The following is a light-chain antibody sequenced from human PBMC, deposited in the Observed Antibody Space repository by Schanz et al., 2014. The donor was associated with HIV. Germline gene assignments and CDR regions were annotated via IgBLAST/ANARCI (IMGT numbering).Light chain of an antibody. J-gene: IGLJ3*02. V-gene: IGLV2-8*01. Sequence: QSVLTQPPSASGSPGQSVTISCTGTSSDVGGYNHVSWYQQHPGKAPKLMIYEVIKRPSGVPDRFSGSKSGSTASLTVSGLQPEDEADYYCAAWDDSLNGPVFGGGTKLTVL. CDR3: AAWDDSLNGPV. CDR1: SSDVGGYNH. CDR2: EVI.